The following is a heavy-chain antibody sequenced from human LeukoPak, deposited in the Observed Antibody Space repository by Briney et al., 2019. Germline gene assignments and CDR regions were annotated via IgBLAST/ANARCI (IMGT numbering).Heavy chain of an antibody. CDR3: ARDGDWAFDY. V-gene: IGHV3-48*01. CDR2: ISLTTTTV. J-gene: IGHJ4*02. Sequence: GGSLRLSCAASGFTFSSSYSMNWVRQAPGKGLEWVAHISLTTTTVSYADSVKGRFTMSRDDAKNSLFLQMNSLRAEDTAVYYCARDGDWAFDYWGQGTLATVSS. CDR1: GFTFSSSYS. D-gene: IGHD2-21*02.